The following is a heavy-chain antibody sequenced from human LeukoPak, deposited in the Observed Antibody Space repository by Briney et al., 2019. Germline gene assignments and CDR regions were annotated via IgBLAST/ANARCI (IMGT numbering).Heavy chain of an antibody. J-gene: IGHJ6*02. CDR1: GFTFSRYA. CDR3: AREEPTYYDFWSGYGMDV. CDR2: ISYDGSNK. D-gene: IGHD3-3*01. V-gene: IGHV3-30*04. Sequence: PGGSLRLSCAASGFTFSRYAMHWVRQAPGKGLEWVAVISYDGSNKYYADSVKGRFTISRDNAKNSLYLQMNSLRAEDTAVYYCAREEPTYYDFWSGYGMDVWGQGTTVTVSS.